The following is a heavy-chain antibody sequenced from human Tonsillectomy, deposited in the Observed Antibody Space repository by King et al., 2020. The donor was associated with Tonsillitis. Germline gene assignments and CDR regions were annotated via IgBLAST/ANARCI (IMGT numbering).Heavy chain of an antibody. Sequence: VQLVESGAEVKKPGASVKVSCKASGYTFTGYYMHWVRQAPGQGLELMGWINPNIGGTNYAQKIQGRVTMTRDTSISTAYMELSRLRSDDTAVYYCARDPNVVPHNWFDPWGQGTLVTVSS. CDR1: GYTFTGYY. V-gene: IGHV1-2*02. CDR2: INPNIGGT. J-gene: IGHJ5*02. D-gene: IGHD2-2*01. CDR3: ARDPNVVPHNWFDP.